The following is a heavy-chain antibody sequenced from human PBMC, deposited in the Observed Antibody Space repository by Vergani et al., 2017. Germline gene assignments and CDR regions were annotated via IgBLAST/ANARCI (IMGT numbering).Heavy chain of an antibody. CDR1: GFTFSSYG. J-gene: IGHJ4*02. V-gene: IGHV3-33*01. CDR3: ARGSPVGASDVDY. Sequence: QVQLVESGGGVVQPGRSLRLSCAASGFTFSSYGMHWVRQAPGKGLEWVAVIWYDGSNKYYADSVKGRFTISRDNSKNTLYLQMNSLRAEDTAVYYCARGSPVGASDVDYWGQGTLVTVSS. CDR2: IWYDGSNK. D-gene: IGHD1-26*01.